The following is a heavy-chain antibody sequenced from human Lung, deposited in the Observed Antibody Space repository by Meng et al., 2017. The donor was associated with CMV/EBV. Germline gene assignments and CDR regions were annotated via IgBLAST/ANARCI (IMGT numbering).Heavy chain of an antibody. CDR1: GCTFSSYA. CDR3: AKRGGSSGNYAMDV. CDR2: MRFDGANK. V-gene: IGHV3-30*02. D-gene: IGHD3-22*01. Sequence: GGSLRLXCAASGCTFSSYAMHWVRQAPGKGLEWVANMRFDGANKYYADPVKRRFTTSRDKSKKTLCLQMNRQRAEDTAVYYCAKRGGSSGNYAMDVWGQGTXVTVSS. J-gene: IGHJ6*02.